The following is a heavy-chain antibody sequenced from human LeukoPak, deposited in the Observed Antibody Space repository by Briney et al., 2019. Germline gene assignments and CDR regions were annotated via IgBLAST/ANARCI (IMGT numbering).Heavy chain of an antibody. V-gene: IGHV1-2*02. J-gene: IGHJ4*02. CDR1: GYTFTGYY. CDR3: AREGAYCSSTSCMGGARLPLDY. Sequence: ASVKVSCKASGYTFTGYYMHWVRQAPGQGLEWMGWINPNSGGTNYAQKFQGRVTMTRDTSISTAYMELSRLRSDDTAVYYCAREGAYCSSTSCMGGARLPLDYWGQGTLVTVSS. CDR2: INPNSGGT. D-gene: IGHD2-2*01.